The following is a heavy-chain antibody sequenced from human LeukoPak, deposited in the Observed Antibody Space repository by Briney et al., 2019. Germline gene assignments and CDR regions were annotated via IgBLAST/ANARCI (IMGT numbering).Heavy chain of an antibody. J-gene: IGHJ6*02. CDR3: ARCHYGSGSYFYYYYYYGMDV. D-gene: IGHD3-10*01. V-gene: IGHV3-48*02. CDR1: GFTFSSYC. Sequence: GGSLRLSCAASGFTFSSYCMNWVRQAPGKGLEWVSYISSSSSTIYYADSVKGRFTISRDNAKNSLYLQMNSLRDEDTAVYYCARCHYGSGSYFYYYYYYGMDVWGQGTTVTV. CDR2: ISSSSSTI.